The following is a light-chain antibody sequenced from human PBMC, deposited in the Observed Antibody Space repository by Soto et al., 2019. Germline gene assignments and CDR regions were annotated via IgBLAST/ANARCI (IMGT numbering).Light chain of an antibody. Sequence: EIVLIQSPGTLSLSPGEGATLSCSASQSFRTTSLAWYQQRPGQPPRLLIYGASFRAPGISERFSGSGSGTDFTLTIRRLEPEDFAVYYCQQYQQFPTSHSTFGQGTKVDIK. CDR1: QSFRTTS. CDR3: QQYQQFPTSHST. J-gene: IGKJ1*01. V-gene: IGKV3-20*01. CDR2: GAS.